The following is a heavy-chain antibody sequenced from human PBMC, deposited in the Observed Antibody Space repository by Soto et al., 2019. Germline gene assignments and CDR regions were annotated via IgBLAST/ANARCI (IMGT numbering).Heavy chain of an antibody. D-gene: IGHD7-27*01. Sequence: QVQLVESGGGVVQPGRSLRLSCAASGFTFSSYAMHWVRQAPGKGLEWVAVISYDGSNKYYADSVKGRFTISRDNSKNTLYRQMNSLRAEDTAVYYCARIERTPGDWGQGTLVTVSS. CDR2: ISYDGSNK. CDR1: GFTFSSYA. J-gene: IGHJ4*02. CDR3: ARIERTPGD. V-gene: IGHV3-30-3*01.